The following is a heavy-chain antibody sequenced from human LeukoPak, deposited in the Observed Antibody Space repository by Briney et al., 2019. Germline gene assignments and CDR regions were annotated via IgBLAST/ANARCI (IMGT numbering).Heavy chain of an antibody. CDR2: IADAGT. CDR3: ARNLGPFDV. Sequence: AGSLRLSCAASGFTFNDFAMTWVRQAPGKGLEWVSTIADAGTYYADSAKGRFIISRDNSKNMLYLQLNSLRADDTAMYYCARNLGPFDVRGHGTMVTVSS. CDR1: GFTFNDFA. J-gene: IGHJ3*01. D-gene: IGHD3-16*01. V-gene: IGHV3-23*01.